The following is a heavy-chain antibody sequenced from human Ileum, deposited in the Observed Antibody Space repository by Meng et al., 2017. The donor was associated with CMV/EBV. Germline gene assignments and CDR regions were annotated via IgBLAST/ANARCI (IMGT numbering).Heavy chain of an antibody. CDR1: GFTFSTYN. J-gene: IGHJ3*02. CDR3: ARVIGATTRHLGFAI. CDR2: ITGSSRYT. V-gene: IGHV3-21*01. Sequence: GESLKISCAASGFTFSTYNMNWVRQAPGKGLEWVSCITGSSRYTYYADSVKGRFTISRDNAENSLYLQMNSLRAEDTAVYYCARVIGATTRHLGFAIWGQGTMVNVSS. D-gene: IGHD1-26*01.